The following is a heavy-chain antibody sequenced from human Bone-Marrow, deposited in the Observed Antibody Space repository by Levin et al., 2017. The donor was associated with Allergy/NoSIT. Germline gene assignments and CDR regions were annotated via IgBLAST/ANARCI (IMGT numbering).Heavy chain of an antibody. Sequence: GESLKISCKASGYTFTGYYMHWVRQAPGQGLEWMGWINPNSGGTNYAQKFQGRVTMTRDTSISTAYMELSRLRSDDTAVYYCARDSFGYSSSWHYYYYGMDVWGQGTTVTVSS. D-gene: IGHD6-13*01. CDR2: INPNSGGT. J-gene: IGHJ6*02. CDR1: GYTFTGYY. CDR3: ARDSFGYSSSWHYYYYGMDV. V-gene: IGHV1-2*02.